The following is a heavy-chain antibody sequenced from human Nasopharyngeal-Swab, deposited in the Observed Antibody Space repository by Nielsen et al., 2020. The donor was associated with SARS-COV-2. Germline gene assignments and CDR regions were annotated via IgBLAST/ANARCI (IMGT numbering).Heavy chain of an antibody. Sequence: GESLKISCAASGFTFSSYWMHWVRQAPGKERVWVSRINSDGSSTSYADSVKGRFTISRDNAKNTLYLQMNSLRAEDTAVYYCARGGAAVEGYYGMDVWGQGTTVTVSS. CDR2: INSDGSST. CDR1: GFTFSSYW. V-gene: IGHV3-74*01. J-gene: IGHJ6*02. CDR3: ARGGAAVEGYYGMDV. D-gene: IGHD6-13*01.